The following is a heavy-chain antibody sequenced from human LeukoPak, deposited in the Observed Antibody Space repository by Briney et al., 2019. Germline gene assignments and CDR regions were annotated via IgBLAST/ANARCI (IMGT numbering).Heavy chain of an antibody. Sequence: SGPTLVKPSQTLSLTCTVSGGSISSGDYYWSWIRQPPGKGLEWIGYIHYSGTTYYNPSLKSRVSISVDTSKNQFSLNLNSVTAEDTAVYYCARKRYDDPYFFDYWGQGTLVTVSS. D-gene: IGHD3-22*01. J-gene: IGHJ4*02. CDR3: ARKRYDDPYFFDY. CDR2: IHYSGTT. CDR1: GGSISSGDYY. V-gene: IGHV4-30-4*01.